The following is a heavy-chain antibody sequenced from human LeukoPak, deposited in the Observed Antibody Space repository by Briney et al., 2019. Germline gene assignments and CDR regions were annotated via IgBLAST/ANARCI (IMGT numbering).Heavy chain of an antibody. J-gene: IGHJ4*02. D-gene: IGHD6-19*01. V-gene: IGHV3-11*04. Sequence: PAGSLRLSCAAPGFTFSDYYTSSLRQAPGKRLDWVSYISSSGSTIYYADSVKGRFTISRDNAKNSLYLQMNSLRAEDTAVYYCARVYWRIAVAGWYFDYWGQGTLVTVSS. CDR1: GFTFSDYY. CDR3: ARVYWRIAVAGWYFDY. CDR2: ISSSGSTI.